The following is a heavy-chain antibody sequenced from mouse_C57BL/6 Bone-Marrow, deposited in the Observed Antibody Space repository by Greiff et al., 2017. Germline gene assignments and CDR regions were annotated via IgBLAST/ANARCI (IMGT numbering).Heavy chain of an antibody. CDR2: ISDGGSYT. Sequence: EVKVVESGGGLVKPGGSLKLSCAASGFTFSSYAMSWVRQTPEKRLEWVATISDGGSYTYYPDNVKGRFTISRDNAKNNLYLQMSHLKSEDTAMYYCARGHYGSSYYAMDYWGQGTSVTVSS. CDR1: GFTFSSYA. CDR3: ARGHYGSSYYAMDY. V-gene: IGHV5-4*03. D-gene: IGHD1-1*01. J-gene: IGHJ4*01.